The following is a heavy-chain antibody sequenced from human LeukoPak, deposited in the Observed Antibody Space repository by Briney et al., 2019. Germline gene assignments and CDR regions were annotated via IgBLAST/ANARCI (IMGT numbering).Heavy chain of an antibody. CDR3: ARHGLHDYPSDY. V-gene: IGHV4-39*01. Sequence: PSETLSLTCTVSGGSISSSSYYWGWIRQPPGKGLEWIGSIYYSGSTYYNPSLKGRVTISIDTSKNQFSLKLSSVTAADTAVYYCARHGLHDYPSDYWGQGTLVTVSS. CDR2: IYYSGST. J-gene: IGHJ4*02. D-gene: IGHD4-11*01. CDR1: GGSISSSSYY.